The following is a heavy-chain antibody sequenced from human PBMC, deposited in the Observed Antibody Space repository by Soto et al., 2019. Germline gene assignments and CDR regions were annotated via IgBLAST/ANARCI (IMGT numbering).Heavy chain of an antibody. D-gene: IGHD3-10*01. V-gene: IGHV4-34*01. CDR1: GGSFSGYY. CDR2: INHSGST. J-gene: IGHJ5*02. CDR3: ARNKGFGLVRGVNHPPNWFDP. Sequence: SETLSLTCAVYGGSFSGYYWSWIRQPPGKGLEWIGEINHSGSTNYNPSLKSRVTISVDTSKNQFSLKLSSVTAADTAVYYCARNKGFGLVRGVNHPPNWFDPWGQGTLVTVS.